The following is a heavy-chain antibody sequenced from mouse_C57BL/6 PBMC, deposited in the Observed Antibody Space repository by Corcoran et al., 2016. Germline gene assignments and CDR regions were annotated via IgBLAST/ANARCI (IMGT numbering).Heavy chain of an antibody. CDR1: GYTFTTYG. D-gene: IGHD1-2*01. CDR2: INTYSGVP. Sequence: QNQLVQSGPELKKPGETVKISCKASGYTFTTYGMSWVKQAPGKGLKWMGWINTYSGVPTYADDFKGRFAFSLETSASTAYLQINNLKNEDTATYFCARSPHYVYAMDYWGQGTSVTVSS. CDR3: ARSPHYVYAMDY. V-gene: IGHV9-3*01. J-gene: IGHJ4*01.